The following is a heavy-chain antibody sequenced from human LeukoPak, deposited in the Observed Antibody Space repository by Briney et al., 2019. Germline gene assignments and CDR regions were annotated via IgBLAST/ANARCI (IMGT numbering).Heavy chain of an antibody. Sequence: PGGSLRLSCAASGFTFSSYAMHWVRQAPGKGLEWVAVISYDGSNKYYADSVKGRFTISRDNSKNTLYLQMNSLRAEDTAVYYCARDPVGYSNRNDYGGQGTLVTVSS. CDR1: GFTFSSYA. J-gene: IGHJ4*02. V-gene: IGHV3-30-3*01. CDR3: ARDPVGYSNRNDY. D-gene: IGHD4-11*01. CDR2: ISYDGSNK.